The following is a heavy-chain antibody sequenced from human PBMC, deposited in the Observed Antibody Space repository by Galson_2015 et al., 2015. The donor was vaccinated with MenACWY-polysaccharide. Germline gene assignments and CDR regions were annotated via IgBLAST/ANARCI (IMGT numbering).Heavy chain of an antibody. J-gene: IGHJ4*02. CDR3: TTPPSGRNVVAGTPGD. CDR2: VKSETDGGTI. D-gene: IGHD6-19*01. V-gene: IGHV3-15*01. Sequence: ASGFTFSDAWMSWVRQAPGKGLEWVGRVKSETDGGTIDYAAPVKGRFTISRDDSKNTLYLQMNSLKTEDTAVYYCTTPPSGRNVVAGTPGDWGQGTLVTVSS. CDR1: GFTFSDAW.